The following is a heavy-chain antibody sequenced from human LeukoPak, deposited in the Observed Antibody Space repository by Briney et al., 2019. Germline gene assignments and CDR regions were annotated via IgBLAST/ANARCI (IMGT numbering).Heavy chain of an antibody. CDR1: GFTFSSYS. J-gene: IGHJ3*02. D-gene: IGHD2-2*01. CDR2: ISSSSSTI. CDR3: ASDIVVVPAAPRGAFDI. V-gene: IGHV3-48*04. Sequence: GGSLRLSCAASGFTFSSYSMNWVRQAPGKGLEWVSYISSSSSTIYYADSVKGRFTISRDNAKNSLYLQMNSLRAEDTAVYYCASDIVVVPAAPRGAFDIWGQGTMVTVSS.